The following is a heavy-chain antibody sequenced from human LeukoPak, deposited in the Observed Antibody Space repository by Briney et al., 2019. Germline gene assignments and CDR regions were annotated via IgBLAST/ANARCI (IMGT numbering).Heavy chain of an antibody. Sequence: GASVKVSCKASEYIFTGYYIHWVRQAPGQGLEWMGWINPNSGGTNYAQKFQGAVTMTRDTSISTAYMELSGLRSDDTAVYYCAREHSSGYYFDAFDIWGQGTMVTVSS. V-gene: IGHV1-2*02. D-gene: IGHD3-22*01. J-gene: IGHJ3*02. CDR3: AREHSSGYYFDAFDI. CDR1: EYIFTGYY. CDR2: INPNSGGT.